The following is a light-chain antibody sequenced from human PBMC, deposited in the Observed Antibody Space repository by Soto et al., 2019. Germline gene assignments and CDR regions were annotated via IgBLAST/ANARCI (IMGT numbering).Light chain of an antibody. Sequence: QSVLTQPASVSGSPGQSITISCTGTSSDVGGYNYVSWYQQHPGKAPKLMIYDVSNRPSGVSNRFSGSKSGNTASLTISGVQAEDEADYYCSSYTSSSSVVFGGGTQLTVL. CDR3: SSYTSSSSVV. V-gene: IGLV2-14*01. CDR1: SSDVGGYNY. J-gene: IGLJ2*01. CDR2: DVS.